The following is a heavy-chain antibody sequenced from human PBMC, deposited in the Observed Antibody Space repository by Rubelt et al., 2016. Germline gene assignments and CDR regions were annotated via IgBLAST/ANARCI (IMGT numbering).Heavy chain of an antibody. CDR2: IFSNDET. D-gene: IGHD6-13*01. CDR3: ARISVAAAGQPFDY. J-gene: IGHJ4*02. V-gene: IGHV2-26*01. Sequence: GKALEWLAHIFSNDETPYSTSLKSRLTISKDTSKSQVVLTMTNMDPVDTATYYCARISVAAAGQPFDYWGQGTLVTVSS.